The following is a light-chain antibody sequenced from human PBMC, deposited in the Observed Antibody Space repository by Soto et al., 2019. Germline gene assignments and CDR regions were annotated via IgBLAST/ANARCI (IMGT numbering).Light chain of an antibody. J-gene: IGKJ1*01. Sequence: VLTQSSGTLALSPGERATLSCRASQSVSSSYLAWYQQKPGQAPRLLIYGASSRATGIPDRFSGSGSGTDFTLTISRLEPEDFAVYYCQQYGSSPRTFGQGTKVDI. CDR2: GAS. CDR1: QSVSSSY. CDR3: QQYGSSPRT. V-gene: IGKV3-20*01.